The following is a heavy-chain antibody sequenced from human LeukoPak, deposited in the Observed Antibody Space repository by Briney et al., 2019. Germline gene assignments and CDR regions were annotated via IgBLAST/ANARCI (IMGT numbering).Heavy chain of an antibody. CDR2: IYYSGST. V-gene: IGHV4-39*01. Sequence: SETLSLTCTVSGGSISSSSYYWGWIRQPPGKGLEWFGSIYYSGSTYYNRSLKSRVTISVDTSKNQFSLKLSSVTAADTAVYYCARHGIVVVMYFDYWGQGTLVTVPS. J-gene: IGHJ4*02. CDR1: GGSISSSSYY. CDR3: ARHGIVVVMYFDY. D-gene: IGHD3-22*01.